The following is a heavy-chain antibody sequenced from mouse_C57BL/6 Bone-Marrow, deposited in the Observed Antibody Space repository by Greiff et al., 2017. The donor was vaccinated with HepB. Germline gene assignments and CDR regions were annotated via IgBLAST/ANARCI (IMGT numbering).Heavy chain of an antibody. CDR2: IYPGNSDT. J-gene: IGHJ1*03. Sequence: EVQLQQSGTVLARPGASVKMSCKTSGYTFTSYWMHWVKQRPGQGLEWIGAIYPGNSDTSYNQKFKGKAKLTAVTSASTAYMELSSLTNEDSAVYYCTRSIYYDYDWYFDVWGTGTTVTVSS. V-gene: IGHV1-5*01. CDR1: GYTFTSYW. D-gene: IGHD2-4*01. CDR3: TRSIYYDYDWYFDV.